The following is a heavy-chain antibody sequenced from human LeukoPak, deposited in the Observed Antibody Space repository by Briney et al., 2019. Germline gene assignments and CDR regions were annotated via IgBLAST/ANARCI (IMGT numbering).Heavy chain of an antibody. J-gene: IGHJ4*02. V-gene: IGHV1-69*13. CDR1: GGTFSSYA. CDR3: ARQDGSAYYYFDY. CDR2: IIPIFGTA. D-gene: IGHD6-19*01. Sequence: ASVKVSCKASGGTFSSYAISWVRQAPGQGLEWMGGIIPIFGTANYAQKFQGRVTITADESTSTAYMELSSLRSEDTAVYYCARQDGSAYYYFDYWGQGTLVTVSS.